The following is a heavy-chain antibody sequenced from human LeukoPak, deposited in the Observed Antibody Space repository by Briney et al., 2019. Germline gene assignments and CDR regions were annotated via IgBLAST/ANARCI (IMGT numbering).Heavy chain of an antibody. CDR2: IYHSGST. CDR1: GGSISSGGYS. J-gene: IGHJ5*02. V-gene: IGHV4-30-2*01. Sequence: SQTLSLTCAVSGGSISSGGYSWSRIRQPPGKGLEWIGYIYHSGSTYYNPSLKSRVTILVDTSNNQLSLKLSSVTAADTAVYYCARHQYTSGWYGWFDPWGQGTLVTVSS. CDR3: ARHQYTSGWYGWFDP. D-gene: IGHD6-19*01.